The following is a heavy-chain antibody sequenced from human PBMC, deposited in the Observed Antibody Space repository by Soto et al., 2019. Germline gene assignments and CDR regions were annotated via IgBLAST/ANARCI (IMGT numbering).Heavy chain of an antibody. CDR2: INPNSGGT. V-gene: IGHV1-2*02. J-gene: IGHJ5*02. CDR3: ARDGGRSSSLVYNWFDP. CDR1: GYTFTGYY. D-gene: IGHD6-13*01. Sequence: QVQLVQSGAEVKKPGASVKVSCKASGYTFTGYYMHWVRQAPGQGLEWIGWINPNSGGTNYAQKFQGRVTMTRDTSISTAYMELSRLRSDDTAVYYCARDGGRSSSLVYNWFDPWGQGTLVTVSS.